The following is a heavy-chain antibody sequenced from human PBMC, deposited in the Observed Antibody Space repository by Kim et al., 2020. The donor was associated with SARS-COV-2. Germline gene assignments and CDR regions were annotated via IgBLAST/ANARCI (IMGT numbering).Heavy chain of an antibody. J-gene: IGHJ5*02. V-gene: IGHV1-2*06. CDR2: INPNSGGT. Sequence: ASVKVSCKASGYTFTGYYMHWVRQAPGQGLEWMGRINPNSGGTNYAQKFQGRVTMTRDTSISTAYMELSRLRSDDTAVYYCARWNDYSHRGLNWFDPWGQGTLVTVSS. D-gene: IGHD4-4*01. CDR1: GYTFTGYY. CDR3: ARWNDYSHRGLNWFDP.